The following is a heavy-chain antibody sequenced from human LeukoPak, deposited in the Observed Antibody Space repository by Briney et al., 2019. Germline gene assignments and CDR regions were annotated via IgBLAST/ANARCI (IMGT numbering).Heavy chain of an antibody. CDR2: IGHDGSNK. Sequence: GGSLRLSCSGSGFTFSSHPMHWVRQAPGKGLEWVAVIGHDGSNKYYADSVKGRFTISRDNSKNTLYLQMNSVRTEDTAVYYCARDQRETQLWLFDYWGQGTLVTVSS. J-gene: IGHJ4*02. D-gene: IGHD5-18*01. CDR1: GFTFSSHP. CDR3: ARDQRETQLWLFDY. V-gene: IGHV3-33*08.